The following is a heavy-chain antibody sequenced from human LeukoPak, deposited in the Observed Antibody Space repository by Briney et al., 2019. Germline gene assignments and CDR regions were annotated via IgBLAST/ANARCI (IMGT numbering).Heavy chain of an antibody. CDR2: ISRSSTYI. CDR3: AGGSVGYPDY. D-gene: IGHD3-22*01. J-gene: IGHJ4*02. Sequence: GGSLRLSCAASAFTFSTYSMYWVRQAPGKGLEWVSSISRSSTYIFYADSVKGRFTISRDDAKNSLYLQMNALRAEDTAVYYCAGGSVGYPDYWGLGTLVTVSS. CDR1: AFTFSTYS. V-gene: IGHV3-21*01.